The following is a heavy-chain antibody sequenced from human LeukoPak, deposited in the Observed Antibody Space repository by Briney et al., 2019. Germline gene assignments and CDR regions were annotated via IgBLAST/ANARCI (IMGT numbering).Heavy chain of an antibody. D-gene: IGHD4-17*01. V-gene: IGHV3-23*01. CDR1: GFTFSTYG. CDR3: ARDSYGDANFDS. CDR2: ISGSDGST. Sequence: GGSLRLSCAASGFTFSTYGMSWVRQAPGKGLEWVSTISGSDGSTYYADSVKGRFTISRDISKNAVYLQMNSLRAEDTAVYYCARDSYGDANFDSWGQGTLVTVSS. J-gene: IGHJ4*02.